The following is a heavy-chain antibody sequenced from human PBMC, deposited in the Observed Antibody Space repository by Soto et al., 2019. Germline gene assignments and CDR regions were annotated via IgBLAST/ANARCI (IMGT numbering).Heavy chain of an antibody. J-gene: IGHJ5*02. CDR1: GFTFSSYE. CDR3: ARQPAHVYEASPKWFDP. V-gene: IGHV3-48*03. Sequence: EVLLVESGGGLVQPGGSLRLSCTASGFTFSSYEMNWVRQAPGKGLELISYISTSGRTIFDAGSVKGRFTISRDNTGNTLSRQMDSLRPEDTAVYYCARQPAHVYEASPKWFDPWGQGTVVIGSS. CDR2: ISTSGRTI. D-gene: IGHD3-16*01.